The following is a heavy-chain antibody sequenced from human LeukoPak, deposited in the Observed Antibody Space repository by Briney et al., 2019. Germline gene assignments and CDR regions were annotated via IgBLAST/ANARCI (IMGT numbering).Heavy chain of an antibody. D-gene: IGHD4-11*01. CDR2: IYYSGST. V-gene: IGHV4-59*05. Sequence: TSETLSLTCTVSGDSISSYYWSWIRQPPGKGLEWIGSIYYSGSTYYNPSLKSRVTISVDTSKNQFSLKLSSVTAADTAVYYCARQYGLPTFDYWGQGTLVTVSS. CDR1: GDSISSYY. CDR3: ARQYGLPTFDY. J-gene: IGHJ4*02.